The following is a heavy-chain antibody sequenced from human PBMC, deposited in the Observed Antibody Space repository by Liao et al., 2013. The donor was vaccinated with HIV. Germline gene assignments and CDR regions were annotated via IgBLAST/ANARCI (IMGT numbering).Heavy chain of an antibody. CDR3: ATKDYDFWSGNKYYYYYYYMDV. J-gene: IGHJ6*03. D-gene: IGHD3-3*01. CDR1: GGSISSSSYY. CDR2: IYYSGST. Sequence: QLQLQESGPGLVKPSETLSLTCTVSGGSISSSSYYWGWIRQPPGKGLEWIGSIYYSGSTYYNPSLKSRVTISVDTSKNQFSLKLSSVTAADTAVYYCATKDYDFWSGNKYYYYYYYMDVWGKGTTVTVSS. V-gene: IGHV4-39*07.